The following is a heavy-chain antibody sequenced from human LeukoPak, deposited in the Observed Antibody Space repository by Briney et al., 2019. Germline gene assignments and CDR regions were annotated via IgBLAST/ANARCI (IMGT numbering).Heavy chain of an antibody. J-gene: IGHJ5*02. CDR1: GGSFSGYY. Sequence: PSETLSLTCAVYGGSFSGYYWSWIRQPPGKGLEWIGEINHSGSTNYNPSLKSRVTISVDTSKNQFSLKLSSVTAADTAVYYCARIPLRRLRFLSANWFDPWGQGTLVTVSS. V-gene: IGHV4-34*01. D-gene: IGHD3-3*01. CDR2: INHSGST. CDR3: ARIPLRRLRFLSANWFDP.